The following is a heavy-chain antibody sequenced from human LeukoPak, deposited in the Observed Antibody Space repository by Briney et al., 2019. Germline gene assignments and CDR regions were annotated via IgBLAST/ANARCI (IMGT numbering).Heavy chain of an antibody. J-gene: IGHJ4*02. V-gene: IGHV3-30-3*01. CDR1: GFTFSSYA. D-gene: IGHD5-18*01. CDR2: ISYDGSNK. CDR3: ASSGIRGYSHGIPVEYFGY. Sequence: PGGSLRLSRAASGFTFSSYAMHWVRQAPGKGLEWVAVISYDGSNKYYADSVKGRFTISRDNSKNTLYLQMNSLRAEDTAVYYCASSGIRGYSHGIPVEYFGYWGQGTLVTVSS.